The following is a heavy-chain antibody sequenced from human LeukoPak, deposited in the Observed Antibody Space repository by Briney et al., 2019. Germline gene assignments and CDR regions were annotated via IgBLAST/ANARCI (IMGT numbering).Heavy chain of an antibody. CDR2: MYISGST. J-gene: IGHJ4*02. D-gene: IGHD1-26*01. CDR1: GVPITNYY. CDR3: ARDYLVGAPLDS. Sequence: PSETLSLTCTVSGVPITNYYWAWIRQPAGKGLEWIGRMYISGSTNYNPSLKSRVTISIDKTKNQFSLKLRSVTAADTAVYYCARDYLVGAPLDSWGQGTLVTVSS. V-gene: IGHV4-4*07.